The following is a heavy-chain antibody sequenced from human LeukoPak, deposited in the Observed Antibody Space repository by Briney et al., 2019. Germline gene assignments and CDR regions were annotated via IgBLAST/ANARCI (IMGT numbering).Heavy chain of an antibody. Sequence: GGSLRLSCAASGFTFSSYWMNWARQAPGKGLEWVANIKQDGTEKYYVDSVKGRFTISRDNAKNSLYLQMNSLRAEDTAVYYCARDQNYDRTTDWGQGTLVTVSS. CDR2: IKQDGTEK. J-gene: IGHJ4*02. V-gene: IGHV3-7*03. D-gene: IGHD3-22*01. CDR1: GFTFSSYW. CDR3: ARDQNYDRTTD.